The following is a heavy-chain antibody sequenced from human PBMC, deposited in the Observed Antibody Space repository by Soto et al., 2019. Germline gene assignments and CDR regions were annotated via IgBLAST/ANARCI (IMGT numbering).Heavy chain of an antibody. Sequence: EVQLVESGGGLVQPGGSLRLSCVASGFALSNYWINWVRQAPGNGLEWVANIKQDGSGRNYVDSVKGRFTISRDNARNSLYLQMHCLRDEETVAYYCATETSTWGCWGQGTLVTVSS. CDR1: GFALSNYW. V-gene: IGHV3-7*03. CDR3: ATETSTWGC. CDR2: IKQDGSGR. D-gene: IGHD7-27*01. J-gene: IGHJ4*02.